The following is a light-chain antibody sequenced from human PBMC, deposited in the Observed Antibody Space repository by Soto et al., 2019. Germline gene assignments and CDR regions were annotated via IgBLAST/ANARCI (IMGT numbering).Light chain of an antibody. CDR1: QSISSK. CDR3: HQRQSWPRT. V-gene: IGKV3-11*01. Sequence: EIVMTQSPATLSVSPGERAILYCMASQSISSKLAWYQHRPGQAPRLLIDDASNRATGIPDRCSGGGSGTDFTLTSSDVQPEDFAVYYCHQRQSWPRTVGQGTKVEIK. J-gene: IGKJ1*01. CDR2: DAS.